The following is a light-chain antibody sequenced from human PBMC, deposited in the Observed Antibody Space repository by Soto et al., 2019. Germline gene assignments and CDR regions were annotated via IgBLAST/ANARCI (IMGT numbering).Light chain of an antibody. J-gene: IGKJ5*01. V-gene: IGKV3-20*01. CDR2: GGS. Sequence: EIVLTQSPAILSMSPGERATLSCRASQSVSSSYLTWYQQRPGQAPRLVIYGGSRRATGIPDRFSGSGSGTDFTLTISRLEPEDFAVYYCQQYSASPISFGQGTRLEIK. CDR3: QQYSASPIS. CDR1: QSVSSSY.